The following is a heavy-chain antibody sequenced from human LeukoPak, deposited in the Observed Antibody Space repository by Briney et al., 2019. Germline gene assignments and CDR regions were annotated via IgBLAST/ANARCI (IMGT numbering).Heavy chain of an antibody. D-gene: IGHD6-19*01. Sequence: EASVKVSCKASGYIFTSYGISWVRQAPGQGLEWMGWISIYNGNTNYAQNFQGRVTMTTDTSTSTAYMELRSLRSDDTAVYYCARLGRDEVAVAGLDYWGQGTLVTVSS. J-gene: IGHJ4*02. V-gene: IGHV1-18*01. CDR3: ARLGRDEVAVAGLDY. CDR1: GYIFTSYG. CDR2: ISIYNGNT.